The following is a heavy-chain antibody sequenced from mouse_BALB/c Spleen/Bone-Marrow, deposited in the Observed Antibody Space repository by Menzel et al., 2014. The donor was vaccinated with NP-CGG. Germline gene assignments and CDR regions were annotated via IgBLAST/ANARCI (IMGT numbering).Heavy chain of an antibody. CDR1: GFAFSCYD. CDR2: ISSGGGST. CDR3: ARQRKNWDVAWFAY. D-gene: IGHD4-1*01. J-gene: IGHJ3*01. V-gene: IGHV5-12-1*01. Sequence: EVQLVESGGGLVKPGGSLKLSCAASGFAFSCYDMSWVRQTPEKRLEWVAYISSGGGSTYYPDTVKGRFTISRDNAKNTLYLQMSSLKSEDTAMYYCARQRKNWDVAWFAYWGQGTLVTVSA.